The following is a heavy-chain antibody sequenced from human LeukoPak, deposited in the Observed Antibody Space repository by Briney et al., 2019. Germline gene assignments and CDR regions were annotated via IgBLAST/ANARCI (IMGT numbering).Heavy chain of an antibody. CDR1: GFTFSDYQ. CDR2: ISSSSSIT. CDR3: ARVSYDASGVIGLMYV. J-gene: IGHJ6*02. V-gene: IGHV3-11*01. D-gene: IGHD3-22*01. Sequence: GGSLRLSCAASGFTFSDYQMSWVRQAPGKGLECVSYISSSSSITYYTDSVRGRFTISRDNAKQSLSLQMDNLRVEDRAVYYCARVSYDASGVIGLMYVWGQGTTVTVSS.